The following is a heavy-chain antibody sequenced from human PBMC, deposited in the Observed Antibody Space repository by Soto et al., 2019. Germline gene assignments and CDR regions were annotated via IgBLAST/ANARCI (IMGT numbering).Heavy chain of an antibody. Sequence: PGGSLRLSCAASGFTFSSYGMHWVRQAPGKGLEWVAVIWYDGSNKYYADSVKGRFTISRDNSKNTLYLQMNSLRAEDTAVYYCARDPSYYGMDGWGKGTTVTVSS. J-gene: IGHJ6*04. CDR3: ARDPSYYGMDG. V-gene: IGHV3-33*01. CDR1: GFTFSSYG. CDR2: IWYDGSNK.